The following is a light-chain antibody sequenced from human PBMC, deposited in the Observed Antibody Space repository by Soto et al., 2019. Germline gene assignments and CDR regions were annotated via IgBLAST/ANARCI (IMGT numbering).Light chain of an antibody. Sequence: SYELTQPPSVSVAPGKTARITGGENNIGSKSVHWYQQKPGQAPVLVIYYDSDRPSGIPERFSGSKSGNTATLTISRVEAGDEADYYCQVWDSSSDHRVFGTGTKVTVL. CDR3: QVWDSSSDHRV. CDR2: YDS. J-gene: IGLJ1*01. V-gene: IGLV3-21*04. CDR1: NIGSKS.